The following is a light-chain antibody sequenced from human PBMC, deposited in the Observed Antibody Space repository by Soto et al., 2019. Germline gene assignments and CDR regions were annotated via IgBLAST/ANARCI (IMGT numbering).Light chain of an antibody. CDR3: QQYDSSSPT. CDR2: DAS. J-gene: IGKJ2*01. Sequence: DIQMTQSPSTLSASVGDGVTITCRASQNISVWLAWYQQRPGKAPKFLIYDASSLETGVPSRFSGSGSGTDFTPTTRSLQPDDFATYSCQQYDSSSPTFGQGTKLEIK. CDR1: QNISVW. V-gene: IGKV1-5*01.